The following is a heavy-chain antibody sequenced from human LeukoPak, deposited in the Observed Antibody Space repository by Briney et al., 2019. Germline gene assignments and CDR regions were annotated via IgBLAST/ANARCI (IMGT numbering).Heavy chain of an antibody. CDR1: GFTFSSYW. CDR2: ISGSGGST. J-gene: IGHJ5*02. V-gene: IGHV3-23*01. Sequence: GGSLRLSCAASGFTFSSYWMHWVRQAPGKGPEWVSAISGSGGSTYYADSVKGRFTISRDNSKNTLYLQMNSLRAEDTAVYYCAKDLGEGPAAILGSWGQGTLVTVSS. CDR3: AKDLGEGPAAILGS. D-gene: IGHD2-2*02.